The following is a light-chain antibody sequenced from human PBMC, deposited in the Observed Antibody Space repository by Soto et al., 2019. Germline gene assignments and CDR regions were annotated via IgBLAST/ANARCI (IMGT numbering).Light chain of an antibody. V-gene: IGLV2-14*01. CDR3: SSYTSSSTVV. CDR1: SSDVGGYKY. Sequence: QSALTQTASVSGSPGQSFTISCTGTSSDVGGYKYVSWYQQHPGKAPKLMIYEVSNRPSGVSNRFSGSKSGNTASLTISGLQAEDEADYYCSSYTSSSTVVFGVGTKLTV. J-gene: IGLJ2*01. CDR2: EVS.